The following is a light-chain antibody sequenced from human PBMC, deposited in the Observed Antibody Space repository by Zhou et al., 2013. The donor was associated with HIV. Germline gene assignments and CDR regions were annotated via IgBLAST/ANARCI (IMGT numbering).Light chain of an antibody. CDR1: RSNIGSNY. CDR2: RNN. Sequence: QSVLTQPPSASGTPGQRVTISCSGSRSNIGSNYVYWYQQLPGTTPKLLIYRNNQRPSGVPDRFSGSKSGTSASLAISGLRSEDEADYYCAAWDGSLSGFVVFGGGTKLTVL. V-gene: IGLV1-47*01. J-gene: IGLJ2*01. CDR3: AAWDGSLSGFVV.